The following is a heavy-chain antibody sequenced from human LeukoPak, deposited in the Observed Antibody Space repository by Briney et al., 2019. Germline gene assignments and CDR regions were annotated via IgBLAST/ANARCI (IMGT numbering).Heavy chain of an antibody. CDR3: ARGWFGELLSTTRTFDY. Sequence: GGSLRLSCAASGFTFSSYAMHWVRQAPGKGLEWVAVISYDGSNKYYADSVKGRFTISRDNSKNTLHLQMNSLRAEDTAVYYCARGWFGELLSTTRTFDYWGQGTLVTVSS. V-gene: IGHV3-30-3*01. J-gene: IGHJ4*02. CDR1: GFTFSSYA. D-gene: IGHD3-10*01. CDR2: ISYDGSNK.